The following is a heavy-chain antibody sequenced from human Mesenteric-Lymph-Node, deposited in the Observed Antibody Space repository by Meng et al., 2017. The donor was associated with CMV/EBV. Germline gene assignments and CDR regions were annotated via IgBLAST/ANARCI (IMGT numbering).Heavy chain of an antibody. CDR3: ARTEVVPPAIGYFVY. V-gene: IGHV4-34*01. D-gene: IGHD3-9*01. Sequence: GSLRLSCAVYDGSFSGYYWSWIRQPPGKGLEWIGEINHSGSTNYNPSLKSRVTISVDTSRNQLSLNLNSVTAADTAVYYCARTEVVPPAIGYFVYWGQGTLVTVSS. CDR1: DGSFSGYY. J-gene: IGHJ4*02. CDR2: INHSGST.